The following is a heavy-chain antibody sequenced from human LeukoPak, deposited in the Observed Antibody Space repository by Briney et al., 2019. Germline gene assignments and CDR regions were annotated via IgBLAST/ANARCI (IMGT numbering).Heavy chain of an antibody. CDR3: ARDGRGLVAAAGNDY. Sequence: GASVKVSCKASGYTFSSYGISWVRQAPGQGLEWMGWINVHNGNTKYTQKFQGRVTMTTDTSTSTAYMELRSLRSDDTAVYYCARDGRGLVAAAGNDYWGQGTLVTVSS. J-gene: IGHJ4*02. CDR2: INVHNGNT. D-gene: IGHD6-13*01. V-gene: IGHV1-18*01. CDR1: GYTFSSYG.